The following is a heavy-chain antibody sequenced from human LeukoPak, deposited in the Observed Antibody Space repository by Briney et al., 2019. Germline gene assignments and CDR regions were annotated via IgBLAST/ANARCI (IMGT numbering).Heavy chain of an antibody. CDR2: ISSSSSYI. D-gene: IGHD1-1*01. CDR3: ARDGMTDWAFDY. CDR1: GFTFSSYS. Sequence: GGSLRLSCAASGFTFSSYSMNWVRQAPGKGLEWVSSISSSSSYIYYADSVKGRFTISRDNAKNSLYLQMNSLRAEDTAVYCCARDGMTDWAFDYWGQGTLVTVSS. V-gene: IGHV3-21*01. J-gene: IGHJ4*02.